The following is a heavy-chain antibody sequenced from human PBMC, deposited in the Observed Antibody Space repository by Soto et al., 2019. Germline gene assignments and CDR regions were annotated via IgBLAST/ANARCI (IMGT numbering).Heavy chain of an antibody. Sequence: ASETLSLTCAVYGGSFSGYYWSWIRQPPGKGLEWIGEINHSGSTNYNPSLKSRVTISVDTSKNQFSLKLSSVTAADTAVYYCARGLGRSSSWYGGYWGQGTLVTVSS. CDR1: GGSFSGYY. D-gene: IGHD6-13*01. V-gene: IGHV4-34*01. CDR2: INHSGST. CDR3: ARGLGRSSSWYGGY. J-gene: IGHJ4*02.